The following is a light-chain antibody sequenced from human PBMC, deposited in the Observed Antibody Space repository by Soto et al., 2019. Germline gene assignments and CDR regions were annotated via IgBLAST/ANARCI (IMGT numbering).Light chain of an antibody. CDR2: GAS. J-gene: IGKJ1*01. CDR3: YQYSTSPRT. Sequence: EIVLTQSPGTLSLSPGERATLSCRASQSVSSYLAWFQQKPGQAPRLLIYGASNRATDIPDRFSGSGSGTDLTLTISRLEPEDFAVYYCYQYSTSPRTFGQGTKVEIK. CDR1: QSVSSY. V-gene: IGKV3-20*01.